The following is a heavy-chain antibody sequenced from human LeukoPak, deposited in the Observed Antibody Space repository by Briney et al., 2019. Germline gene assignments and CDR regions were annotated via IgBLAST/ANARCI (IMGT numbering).Heavy chain of an antibody. CDR2: IYYSGSN. D-gene: IGHD3-22*01. V-gene: IGHV4-59*01. CDR3: ARDLGYYDSSGYRSYWYFDL. J-gene: IGHJ2*01. CDR1: GGSIGRYY. Sequence: SETLSLTCIVSGGSIGRYYWSWIRQPPGKGLEWVGYIYYSGSNNHNPSLKRRVTMSVDTSKNQFSLTLTSVTAADTAVYYCARDLGYYDSSGYRSYWYFDLWGRGTLVTVSS.